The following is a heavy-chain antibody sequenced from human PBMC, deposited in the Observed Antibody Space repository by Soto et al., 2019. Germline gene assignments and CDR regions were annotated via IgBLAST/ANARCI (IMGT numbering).Heavy chain of an antibody. CDR2: INHSGST. J-gene: IGHJ3*02. CDR3: ARDGGINAFDI. Sequence: SETLSLTCAVYGGSFSGYYWTWIRQPPGTGLEWIGEINHSGSTNYNPSLKSRVTISVDTSKNQFSLKLTSVTAADTAVYYCARDGGINAFDIWGQGTMVTVSS. CDR1: GGSFSGYY. D-gene: IGHD3-16*01. V-gene: IGHV4-34*01.